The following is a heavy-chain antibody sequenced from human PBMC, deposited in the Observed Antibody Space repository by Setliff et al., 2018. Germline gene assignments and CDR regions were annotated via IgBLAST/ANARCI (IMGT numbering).Heavy chain of an antibody. D-gene: IGHD3-22*01. V-gene: IGHV4-59*01. CDR3: ARDSALHSYHYDSSGYLDY. J-gene: IGHJ4*02. Sequence: LSLTCTVSGGSISTYYRSWIRQTPVKGLEWIGYVYYSGTTNYNPLFKSRVTISVDRPKNQFSLKLSSVTAADTGVYYCARDSALHSYHYDSSGYLDYWGQGALVTVSS. CDR2: VYYSGTT. CDR1: GGSISTYY.